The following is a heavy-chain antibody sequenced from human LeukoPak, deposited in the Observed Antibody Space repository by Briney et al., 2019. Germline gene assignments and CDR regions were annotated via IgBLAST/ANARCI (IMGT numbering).Heavy chain of an antibody. Sequence: SETLSLTCSVTGVSISTHYWTWIRQPAEKGLEWIGRIYVSGSTHYNPSLKSRVTMSVDTSKNHFSLKLSSVTAADTAVYYCASDPLVVGALGYWGQGTLVTVSS. V-gene: IGHV4-4*07. CDR2: IYVSGST. CDR1: GVSISTHY. CDR3: ASDPLVVGALGY. J-gene: IGHJ4*02. D-gene: IGHD1-26*01.